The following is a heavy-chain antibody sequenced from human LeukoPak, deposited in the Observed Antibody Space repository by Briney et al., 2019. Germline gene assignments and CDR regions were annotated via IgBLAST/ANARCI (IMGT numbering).Heavy chain of an antibody. V-gene: IGHV3-30*18. CDR2: ISYDGSNK. J-gene: IGHJ4*02. CDR3: AKDYGWFGELLS. D-gene: IGHD3-10*01. CDR1: GFTFSSYG. Sequence: PGRSLRLSCAASGFTFSSYGMHWVRQASGKGLEWVAVISYDGSNKYYADSVKGRFTISRDNSKNTLYLQMNSLRAEDTAVYYCAKDYGWFGELLSWGQGTLVTVSS.